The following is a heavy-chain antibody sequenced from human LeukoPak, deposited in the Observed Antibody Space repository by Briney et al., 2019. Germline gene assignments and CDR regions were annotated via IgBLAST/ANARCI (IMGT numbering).Heavy chain of an antibody. V-gene: IGHV4-59*01. Sequence: SETLSLTCTGSGGSISSYYWSWIRQPPGKGLEWIGYIYYSGSTNYNPSLKSRVTISVDTSKNQFSLKLSSVTAADTAVYYCAREMYSSSSRGYYMDVWGKGTTVTVSS. CDR1: GGSISSYY. J-gene: IGHJ6*03. CDR2: IYYSGST. CDR3: AREMYSSSSRGYYMDV. D-gene: IGHD6-6*01.